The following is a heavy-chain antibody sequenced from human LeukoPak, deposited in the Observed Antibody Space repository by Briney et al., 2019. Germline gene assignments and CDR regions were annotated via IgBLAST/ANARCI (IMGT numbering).Heavy chain of an antibody. J-gene: IGHJ6*02. CDR3: ARNIVVVPAAIRYYYYYGMDV. Sequence: ASVKVSCKASGYTFTSYDINWVRQATGQGLEWMGWMNPNSGNTGYAQKFQGRVTMTRNTSISTAYMELSSLRSEDTAVYYCARNIVVVPAAIRYYYYYGMDVWGQGTMVTVSS. V-gene: IGHV1-8*01. CDR2: MNPNSGNT. D-gene: IGHD2-2*01. CDR1: GYTFTSYD.